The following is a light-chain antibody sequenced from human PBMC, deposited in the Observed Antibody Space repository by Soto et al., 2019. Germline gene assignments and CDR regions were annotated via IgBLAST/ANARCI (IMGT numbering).Light chain of an antibody. CDR2: SAS. J-gene: IGKJ3*01. CDR3: QQYGSAPFT. CDR1: ESISDTS. Sequence: RVMTQAPATLSLSPGGRATLCCMASESISDTSAWYQQQPGPAPRLLIYSASRGATGFPARISGSGSGTDFPLTISRLEPEDFAVYYCQQYGSAPFTFGPGTKVDIK. V-gene: IGKV3-20*01.